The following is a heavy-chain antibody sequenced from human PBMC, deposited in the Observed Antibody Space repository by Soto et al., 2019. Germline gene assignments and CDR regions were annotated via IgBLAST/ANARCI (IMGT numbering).Heavy chain of an antibody. Sequence: SXKVSFTASGGTXSSYAIGWVRQAPGQGLEWMGGIIPIFGTANYAQKFQGRVTITADKSTSTAYMELRSLRSEDTAVYYCASRVGYYFDYWGQGTLGTVS. CDR3: ASRVGYYFDY. V-gene: IGHV1-69*06. CDR2: IIPIFGTA. D-gene: IGHD3-10*01. CDR1: GGTXSSYA. J-gene: IGHJ4*02.